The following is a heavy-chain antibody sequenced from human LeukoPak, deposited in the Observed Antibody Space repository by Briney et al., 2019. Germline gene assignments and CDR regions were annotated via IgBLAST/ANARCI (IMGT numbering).Heavy chain of an antibody. Sequence: GGSLRLSCAASGFTFDDYGMSWVRQAPGKGLEWVSGINWNGGSTGYADSVKGRFTISRDNAKNSLYLQMNSLRAEDTALYYCARATPPSWSGYYSFDYWGQGTLVTASS. CDR3: ARATPPSWSGYYSFDY. CDR1: GFTFDDYG. D-gene: IGHD3-3*01. CDR2: INWNGGST. V-gene: IGHV3-20*04. J-gene: IGHJ4*02.